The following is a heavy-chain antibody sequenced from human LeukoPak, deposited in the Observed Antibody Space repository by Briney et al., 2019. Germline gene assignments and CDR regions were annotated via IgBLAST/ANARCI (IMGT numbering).Heavy chain of an antibody. Sequence: GGSLRLSCAASGFTFSSYAMSWVRQAPGKGLEWVSAISGSGGSTYYADSVKGRFTISRDNSKNTLYLQMNSLRAEDTAVYYCAKGWAGHYDILTGYWFDYWGQGTLVTVSS. CDR3: AKGWAGHYDILTGYWFDY. CDR2: ISGSGGST. V-gene: IGHV3-23*01. J-gene: IGHJ4*02. CDR1: GFTFSSYA. D-gene: IGHD3-9*01.